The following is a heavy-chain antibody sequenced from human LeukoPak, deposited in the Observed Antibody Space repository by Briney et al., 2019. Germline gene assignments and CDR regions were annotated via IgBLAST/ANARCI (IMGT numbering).Heavy chain of an antibody. CDR3: AKDRDFWSGNDDAFDI. J-gene: IGHJ3*02. D-gene: IGHD3-3*01. CDR1: GYTFTGYY. V-gene: IGHV1-2*02. CDR2: INPNSGGT. Sequence: GASVKVSCKASGYTFTGYYMHWVRQAPGQGLEWMGWINPNSGGTNYAQKFQGRVTMTRDTSISTAYMELSRLRSDDTAVYYCAKDRDFWSGNDDAFDIWGQGTMVTVSS.